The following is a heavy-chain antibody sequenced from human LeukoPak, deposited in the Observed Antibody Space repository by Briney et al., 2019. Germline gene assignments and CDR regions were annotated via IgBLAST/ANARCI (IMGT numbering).Heavy chain of an antibody. V-gene: IGHV4-30-4*08. Sequence: SQTLSLTCTVSAGSINSGDYYWSWIRQPPGKGLEWIGEINHSGSTNYNPSLKSRVTISVDTSKNQFSLKLSSVTAADTAVYYCAREVRDYGDSNYYFDYWGQGTLVTVSS. CDR2: INHSGST. CDR1: AGSINSGDYY. J-gene: IGHJ4*02. CDR3: AREVRDYGDSNYYFDY. D-gene: IGHD4-17*01.